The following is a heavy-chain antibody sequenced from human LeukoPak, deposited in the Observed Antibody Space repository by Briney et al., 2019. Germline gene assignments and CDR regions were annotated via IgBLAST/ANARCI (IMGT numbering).Heavy chain of an antibody. V-gene: IGHV1-2*06. D-gene: IGHD2-2*01. CDR3: ARDYCSSTGCLFDY. CDR2: ITPNGGDT. Sequence: ASVKVSCKASGYTFTGYHMHWVRLAPGQGLEWMGRITPNGGDTNYAQKFQGRVTMTRDTSISTAYMELSRLRSDDTAVYYCARDYCSSTGCLFDYWGQGTLVTVSS. J-gene: IGHJ4*02. CDR1: GYTFTGYH.